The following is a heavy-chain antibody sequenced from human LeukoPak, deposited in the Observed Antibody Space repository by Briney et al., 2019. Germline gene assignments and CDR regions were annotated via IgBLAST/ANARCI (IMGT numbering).Heavy chain of an antibody. Sequence: SETLSLTCTVSGGSISSSSYYWGWIRQPPGKGLEWIGSIYYSGSTYYNPSLKSRVTISVDTSKNQFSLKLSSVTAADTAVYYCARHGKSSSLGYYYYYGMDVWGQGTTVTVSS. D-gene: IGHD6-13*01. J-gene: IGHJ6*02. CDR1: GGSISSSSYY. CDR2: IYYSGST. V-gene: IGHV4-39*01. CDR3: ARHGKSSSLGYYYYYGMDV.